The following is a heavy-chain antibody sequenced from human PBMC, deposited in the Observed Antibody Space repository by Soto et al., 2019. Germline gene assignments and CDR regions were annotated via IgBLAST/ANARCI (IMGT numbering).Heavy chain of an antibody. CDR2: IKQEGSEK. Sequence: PGGSLRLSYAASGFTFSTYWMSWVRQAPGKGLEWVANIKQEGSEKYYVDSVKGRFTISRDNAKNSLYLQMNSLRAEDTAVYYSARDTPDIVVVPADKPEGHWFDPWGQGTLVTVS. D-gene: IGHD2-2*01. V-gene: IGHV3-7*01. J-gene: IGHJ5*02. CDR3: ARDTPDIVVVPADKPEGHWFDP. CDR1: GFTFSTYW.